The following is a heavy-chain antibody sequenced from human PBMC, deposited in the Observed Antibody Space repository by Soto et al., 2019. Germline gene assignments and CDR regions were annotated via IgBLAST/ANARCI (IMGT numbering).Heavy chain of an antibody. D-gene: IGHD6-6*01. V-gene: IGHV3-64*01. CDR2: ISSNGVGT. CDR3: ARRARPDFYYMDV. CDR1: GFTLSGYA. Sequence: EVQLAESGGGLAQPGGSLRLSCAASGFTLSGYAMDWVRQAPGKGLEYVSGISSNGVGTYYANSVHGRFTISRDNSKNKVYLQMGSLRPEDMAVYYCARRARPDFYYMDVWGKGTTVTVSS. J-gene: IGHJ6*03.